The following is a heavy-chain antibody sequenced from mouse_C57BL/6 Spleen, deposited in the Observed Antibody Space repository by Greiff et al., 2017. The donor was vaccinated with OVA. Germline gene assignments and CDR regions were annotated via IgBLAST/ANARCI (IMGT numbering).Heavy chain of an antibody. CDR2: IYPRSGNT. V-gene: IGHV1-81*01. J-gene: IGHJ4*01. D-gene: IGHD2-1*01. CDR1: GYTFTSYG. Sequence: QVQLKESGAELARPGASVKLSCKASGYTFTSYGISWVKQRTGQGLEWIGEIYPRSGNTYYNEKFKGKATLTADKSSSTAYMELRSLTSEDSAVYVCARKEGYGNPHAMDYWGQGTSVTVSS. CDR3: ARKEGYGNPHAMDY.